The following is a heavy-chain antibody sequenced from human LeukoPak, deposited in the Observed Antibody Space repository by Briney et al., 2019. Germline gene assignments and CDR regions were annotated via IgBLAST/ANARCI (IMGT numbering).Heavy chain of an antibody. CDR2: IGGSGGVT. V-gene: IGHV3-23*01. Sequence: GGPLRLSFAASGFTFSTYALTWVRQAPGKGLEWVSTIGGSGGVTYYADSVKGRFTISRDNSKNTLYLHMNSLRAEDTAVYYCARAKQWLLQYYYYGLDVWGQGTTVTVSS. CDR1: GFTFSTYA. CDR3: ARAKQWLLQYYYYGLDV. D-gene: IGHD6-19*01. J-gene: IGHJ6*02.